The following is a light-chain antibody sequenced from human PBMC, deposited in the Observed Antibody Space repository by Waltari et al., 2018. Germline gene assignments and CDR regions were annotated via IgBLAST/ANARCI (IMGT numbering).Light chain of an antibody. V-gene: IGLV2-23*02. CDR1: SSDVGNYKR. Sequence: QSALTPPASVSGSPGQSITISCTGTSSDVGNYKRVSWYQQQPGKAPQLMIYAVSKRPPGGSDRFSGPKSGDMASLTISGLQPEDEAEYFCSSYAGSSKGVFGGGTKVTVL. CDR3: SSYAGSSKGV. J-gene: IGLJ2*01. CDR2: AVS.